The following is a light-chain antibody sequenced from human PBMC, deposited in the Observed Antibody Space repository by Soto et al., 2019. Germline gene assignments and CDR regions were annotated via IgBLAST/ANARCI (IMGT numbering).Light chain of an antibody. CDR2: RVS. CDR3: MQGTYRRT. J-gene: IGKJ1*01. Sequence: VMNRSPLSLPVTLGQPASISCRASQSLVHSDGNTYLNWYQQRPGQSPRRLIYRVSNRDSGVPDRFSGSGSATDFTLKISRVEAEDVGVYYCMQGTYRRTFGQGTKVDI. CDR1: QSLVHSDGNTY. V-gene: IGKV2-30*02.